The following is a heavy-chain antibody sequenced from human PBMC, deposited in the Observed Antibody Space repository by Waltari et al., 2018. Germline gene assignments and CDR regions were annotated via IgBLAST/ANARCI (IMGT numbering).Heavy chain of an antibody. V-gene: IGHV4-34*01. CDR2: INHSGST. CDR1: GGSFSGYY. CDR3: ARVGVCGGDCYSSDY. J-gene: IGHJ4*02. D-gene: IGHD2-21*01. Sequence: QVQLQQWGAGLLKPSETLSLTCAVYGGSFSGYYWSWHRQPPGKGLEWIGEINHSGSTNYNPSLKSRVTISVDTSKNQFSLKLSSVTAADTAVYYCARVGVCGGDCYSSDYWGQGTLVTVSS.